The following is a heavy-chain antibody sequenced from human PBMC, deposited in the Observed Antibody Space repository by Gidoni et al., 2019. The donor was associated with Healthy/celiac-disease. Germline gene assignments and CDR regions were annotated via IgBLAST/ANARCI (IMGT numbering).Heavy chain of an antibody. D-gene: IGHD3-22*01. CDR3: ARDAIPLDLHNYYDSSGYEMGVHWFDP. V-gene: IGHV1-69*08. J-gene: IGHJ5*02. CDR2: IIPILGIA. Sequence: QVQLVQSGAEVKKPGSSVKVSCKASGGTFSSYTISWVRQAPGQGLEWMGRIIPILGIANYAQKFQGRVTITADKSTSTAYMELSSLRSEDTAVYYCARDAIPLDLHNYYDSSGYEMGVHWFDPWGQGTLVTVSS. CDR1: GGTFSSYT.